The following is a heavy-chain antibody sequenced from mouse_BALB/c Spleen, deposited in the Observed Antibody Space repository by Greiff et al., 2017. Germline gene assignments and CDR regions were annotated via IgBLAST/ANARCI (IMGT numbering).Heavy chain of an antibody. CDR2: IDPENGNT. V-gene: IGHV14-1*02. Sequence: VQLQQSGAELVRPGALVKLSCKASGFNIKDYYMHWVKQRPEQGLEWIGWIDPENGNTIYDPKFQGKASITADTSSNTAYLQLSSLTSEDTAVYYCASRLPFAYWGQGTLVTVSA. CDR3: ASRLPFAY. J-gene: IGHJ3*01. D-gene: IGHD2-4*01. CDR1: GFNIKDYY.